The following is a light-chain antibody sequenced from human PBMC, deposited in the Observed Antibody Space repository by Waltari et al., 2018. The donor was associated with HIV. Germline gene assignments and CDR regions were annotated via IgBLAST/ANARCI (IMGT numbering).Light chain of an antibody. CDR2: EVT. CDR3: SSYAGSKNLVV. CDR1: RSDVGGYNY. J-gene: IGLJ2*01. V-gene: IGLV2-8*01. Sequence: QSALTQPPSASGSPGQSVIISCTGTRSDVGGYNYVSWYQQHPGKAPKLMIYEVTRRPSGVPDRFSGSRSGNTASLTVSGLQAEDEADYFCSSYAGSKNLVVFGGGTKLTVL.